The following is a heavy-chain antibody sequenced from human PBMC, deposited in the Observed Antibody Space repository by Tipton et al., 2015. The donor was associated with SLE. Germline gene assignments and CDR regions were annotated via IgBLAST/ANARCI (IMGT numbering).Heavy chain of an antibody. Sequence: LRLSCAVSGGSISSGGYSWSWIRQPPGKGLEWIGYIYHSSTYYNPSLKSRVTISVDRSKNQFSLKLSSVTAADTAVYYCARGGAITMGQGEVDYWGQGTLVTVSS. CDR3: ARGGAITMGQGEVDY. CDR1: GGSISSGGYS. J-gene: IGHJ4*02. D-gene: IGHD3-10*01. V-gene: IGHV4-30-2*01. CDR2: IYHSST.